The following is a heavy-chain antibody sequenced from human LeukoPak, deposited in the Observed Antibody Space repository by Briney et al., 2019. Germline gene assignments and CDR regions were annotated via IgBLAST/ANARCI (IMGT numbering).Heavy chain of an antibody. CDR3: ARFPTNYYDSGGYCYFVY. V-gene: IGHV3-23*01. CDR2: VSGIGYT. D-gene: IGHD3-22*01. CDR1: GLTFSSYA. J-gene: IGHJ4*02. Sequence: GGSLRLSCAASGLTFSSYAMRWARHAPGKGLEWVSGVSGIGYTHYADYVKDRLTSSRDSSTNTMYRQMNSLRAEDTAVYYCARFPTNYYDSGGYCYFVYWGQGTLVTVPS.